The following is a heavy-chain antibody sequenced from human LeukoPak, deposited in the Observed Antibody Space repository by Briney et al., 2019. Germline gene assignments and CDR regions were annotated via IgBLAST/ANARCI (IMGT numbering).Heavy chain of an antibody. D-gene: IGHD4-17*01. V-gene: IGHV3-23*01. CDR2: ISGSGGST. Sequence: GGSLRLSCAASGLSFNSYAMSWVRQAPGEGLEWVSVISGSGGSTYYADSVKGRFTISRDNSKNTLYLQMDSLRAEDTAVYYCAKATLDYGDYYYGMDVWGQGTTVTVSS. CDR1: GLSFNSYA. J-gene: IGHJ6*02. CDR3: AKATLDYGDYYYGMDV.